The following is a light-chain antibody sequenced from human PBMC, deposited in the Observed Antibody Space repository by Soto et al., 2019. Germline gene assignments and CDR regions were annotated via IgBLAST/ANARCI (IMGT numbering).Light chain of an antibody. CDR3: GSYTTSTTVV. CDR2: DVS. J-gene: IGLJ2*01. V-gene: IGLV2-14*01. Sequence: QSDLTQPASVSGSPGQSITLSCTGTSRDVGAYNCVSWFQQHPGKAPKLMIYDVSNRPSGVSNRFSGSKSGNTASLTISGLQAEDEAEYFCGSYTTSTTVVFGGGTKLTVL. CDR1: SRDVGAYNC.